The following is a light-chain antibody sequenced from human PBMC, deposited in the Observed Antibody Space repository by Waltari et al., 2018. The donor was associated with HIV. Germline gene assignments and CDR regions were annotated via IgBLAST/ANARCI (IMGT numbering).Light chain of an antibody. CDR1: QSVSGY. V-gene: IGKV3-11*01. CDR2: DAS. CDR3: QQRTNWPPTVS. J-gene: IGKJ4*01. Sequence: EIVLTQSPVTLSLSPGERATLSCRASQSVSGYLAWYQQRPGQAPRLLIYDASNRATGIPARFSGSGSGTDVTLTISSLESEDFAVYFCQQRTNWPPTVSFGGGTRVQIK.